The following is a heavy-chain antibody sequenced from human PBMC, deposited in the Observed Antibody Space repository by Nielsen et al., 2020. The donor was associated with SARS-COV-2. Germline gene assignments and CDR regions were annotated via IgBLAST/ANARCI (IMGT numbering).Heavy chain of an antibody. CDR3: ARRWYGSGSDREAFDI. CDR2: IDGTSSYI. D-gene: IGHD3-10*01. CDR1: GFTFSTYS. V-gene: IGHV3-21*01. J-gene: IGHJ3*02. Sequence: GESLKISCVASGFTFSTYSMTWVRQAPGKGLEWVAAIDGTSSYIYYADAVKGRLTISRDNAKNSLFLQMDSLRAEDTAVYYCARRWYGSGSDREAFDIWGRGTMVTISS.